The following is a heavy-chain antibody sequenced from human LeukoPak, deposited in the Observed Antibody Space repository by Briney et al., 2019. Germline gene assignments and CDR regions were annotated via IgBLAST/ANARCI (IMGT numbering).Heavy chain of an antibody. CDR2: ISSGGSTI. CDR1: GFTFSSYE. D-gene: IGHD2-15*01. CDR3: ERNFFHCSGGSCYYPVFDY. J-gene: IGHJ4*02. V-gene: IGHV3-48*03. Sequence: GGSLRLSCAASGFTFSSYEMNWVRQAPGKGLEWVSYISSGGSTIYYADSVKGRFTISRDNAKNSLYLQMNSLRAEDTAVYYCERNFFHCSGGSCYYPVFDYWGQGTLVTVSS.